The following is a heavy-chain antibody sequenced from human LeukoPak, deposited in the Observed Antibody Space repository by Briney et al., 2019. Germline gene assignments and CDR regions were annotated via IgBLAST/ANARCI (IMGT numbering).Heavy chain of an antibody. CDR3: ARASRYCSSTSCWYWFDP. D-gene: IGHD2-2*01. V-gene: IGHV3-30*04. CDR2: ISYDGSNK. CDR1: GFTFSSYA. Sequence: GGSLRLSCAASGFTFSSYAMHWVRQAPGKGLEWVAVISYDGSNKYYADSVKGRFTISRDNSKNTLYLQMNSLSAEDTAAYYCARASRYCSSTSCWYWFDPWGQGTLVTVSS. J-gene: IGHJ5*02.